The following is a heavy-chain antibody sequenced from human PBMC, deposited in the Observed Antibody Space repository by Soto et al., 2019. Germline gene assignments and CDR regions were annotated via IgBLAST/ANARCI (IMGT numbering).Heavy chain of an antibody. Sequence: GASVKVSCKASGGTFSSYTISWVRQAPGQGLEWMGRIIPILGITNYAQKLQGRVTITADTSTSTAYMELRSLRSDDTAVYYCVVTATPTRYYGMDGWGQGTTVTVAS. CDR3: VVTATPTRYYGMDG. J-gene: IGHJ6*02. V-gene: IGHV1-69*02. D-gene: IGHD2-21*02. CDR2: IIPILGIT. CDR1: GGTFSSYT.